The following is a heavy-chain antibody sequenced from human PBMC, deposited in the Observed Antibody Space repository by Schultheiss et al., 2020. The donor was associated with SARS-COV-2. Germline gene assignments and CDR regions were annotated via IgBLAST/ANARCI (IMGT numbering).Heavy chain of an antibody. D-gene: IGHD3-10*01. J-gene: IGHJ6*02. CDR1: GFTFSNAW. CDR2: IKSKTDGGTT. CDR3: ASPRGNYYYYGMDV. Sequence: GGSLRLSCAASGFTFSNAWMSWVRQAPGKGLEWVGRIKSKTDGGTTDYAAPVKGRFTISRDDSKNTLYLQMNSLRAEDTAVYYCASPRGNYYYYGMDVWGQGTTVTVSS. V-gene: IGHV3-15*01.